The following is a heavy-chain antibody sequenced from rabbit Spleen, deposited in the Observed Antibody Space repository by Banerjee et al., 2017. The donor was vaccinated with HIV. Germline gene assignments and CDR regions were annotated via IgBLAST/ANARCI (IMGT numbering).Heavy chain of an antibody. CDR3: VRGYDDYGDYTRLDL. D-gene: IGHD2-1*01. Sequence: QSLEESGGDLVQPGASLTLTCTASGVSFSSSSYMCWVRQAPGKGLEWIACIDIGSSGFTYFATWAKGRFTISSHNAQNTLYLQLTSLTASDTATYFCVRGYDDYGDYTRLDLWGPGTLVTV. V-gene: IGHV1S40*01. CDR2: IDIGSSGFT. J-gene: IGHJ3*01. CDR1: GVSFSSSSY.